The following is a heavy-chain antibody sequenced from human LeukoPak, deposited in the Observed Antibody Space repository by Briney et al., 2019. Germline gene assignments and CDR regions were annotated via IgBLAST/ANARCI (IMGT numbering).Heavy chain of an antibody. CDR3: AGPQAGAAFEI. CDR1: GGSFGAYS. CDR2: INHSGGT. V-gene: IGHV4-34*01. Sequence: SETLSLTCAVYGGSFGAYSWTWIRQPPGKGLEWIGEINHSGGTNHNPSLKSRVSISRDPSKNQIFLKLRSVTAADTAVYYCAGPQAGAAFEIWSQGTMVTVSS. D-gene: IGHD6-13*01. J-gene: IGHJ3*02.